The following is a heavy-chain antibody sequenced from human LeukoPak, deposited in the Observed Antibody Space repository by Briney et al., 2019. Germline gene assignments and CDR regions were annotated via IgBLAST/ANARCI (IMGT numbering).Heavy chain of an antibody. Sequence: GASVKVSCKASGYTFTSYGISWVRQAPGQGLEWMGWISAYNGNTNYAQKLQGRVTMTTDTSTSTAYMELRSLRSDDTAVYYCARLTQPLDYYGSGNYFDYWGQGTLVTVSS. J-gene: IGHJ4*02. V-gene: IGHV1-18*01. CDR3: ARLTQPLDYYGSGNYFDY. CDR1: GYTFTSYG. D-gene: IGHD3-10*01. CDR2: ISAYNGNT.